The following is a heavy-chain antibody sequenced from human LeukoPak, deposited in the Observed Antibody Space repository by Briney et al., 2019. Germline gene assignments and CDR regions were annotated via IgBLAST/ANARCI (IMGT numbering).Heavy chain of an antibody. CDR1: GFAFSGYA. CDR2: ISSTGSST. J-gene: IGHJ4*02. Sequence: AGGSLRLSCAASGFAFSGYAMSWVRQAPGKGLEWVSFISSTGSSTYYADSVKGRFTISSDNSKNTLYLQMNSLRAEDTAVYYCAKDHRYCSGGTCHSGFDYWGQGTLVTVSS. V-gene: IGHV3-23*01. D-gene: IGHD2-15*01. CDR3: AKDHRYCSGGTCHSGFDY.